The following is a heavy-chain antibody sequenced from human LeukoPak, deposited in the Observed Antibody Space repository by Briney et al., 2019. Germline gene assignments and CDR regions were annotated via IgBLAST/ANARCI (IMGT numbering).Heavy chain of an antibody. D-gene: IGHD1-26*01. CDR3: ARGPFSGSYSGAFDI. Sequence: SETLSLTCAVSGGSISSSNWWNWVRQPPGKGLEWIGQIYHSGSTNYNPSLKTRVTISVDKSKSQFSLNLTSVTAADTAVYYCARGPFSGSYSGAFDIWGQGTMVTVSS. V-gene: IGHV4-4*02. J-gene: IGHJ3*02. CDR2: IYHSGST. CDR1: GGSISSSNW.